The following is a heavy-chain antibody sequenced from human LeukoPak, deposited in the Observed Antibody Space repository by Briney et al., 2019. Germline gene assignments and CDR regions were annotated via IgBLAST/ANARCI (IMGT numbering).Heavy chain of an antibody. J-gene: IGHJ4*02. Sequence: GGSLRLSCAASGFTFSSYGMHWVRQAPGKGLEWVAVIWYDGSNKYYADSVKGRFTISRDNSKNTLYLQMNSLIAEDTAVYYCARDSHLGYSSSYYFDYWGQGTLVTVSS. CDR1: GFTFSSYG. CDR3: ARDSHLGYSSSYYFDY. CDR2: IWYDGSNK. V-gene: IGHV3-33*01. D-gene: IGHD6-6*01.